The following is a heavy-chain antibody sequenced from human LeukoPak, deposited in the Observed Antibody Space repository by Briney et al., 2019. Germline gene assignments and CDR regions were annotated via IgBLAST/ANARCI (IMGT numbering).Heavy chain of an antibody. V-gene: IGHV3-23*01. CDR3: AKAPKYCSSTSCYQLDY. CDR1: GFTFSSYG. Sequence: PGGSLRLSCAASGFTFSSYGMSWVRQAPGKGLEWVSAISGSGGSTYCADSVKGRFTISRDNSKNTLYLQMNSLRAEDTAVYYCAKAPKYCSSTSCYQLDYWGQGTLVTVSS. J-gene: IGHJ4*02. CDR2: ISGSGGST. D-gene: IGHD2-2*01.